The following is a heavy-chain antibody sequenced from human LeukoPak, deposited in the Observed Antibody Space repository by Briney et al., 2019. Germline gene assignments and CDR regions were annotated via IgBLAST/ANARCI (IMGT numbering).Heavy chain of an antibody. CDR2: MNPNSGNT. D-gene: IGHD3-22*01. Sequence: GASVKVSCKASGYTFTGYYMHWVRQATGQGLEWMGWMNPNSGNTGYAQKFQGRVTMTRNTSISTAYMELSSLRSEDTAVYYCARGPLLTQGNYYDSSGSGDWFDPWGQGTLVTVSS. CDR3: ARGPLLTQGNYYDSSGSGDWFDP. CDR1: GYTFTGYY. J-gene: IGHJ5*02. V-gene: IGHV1-8*02.